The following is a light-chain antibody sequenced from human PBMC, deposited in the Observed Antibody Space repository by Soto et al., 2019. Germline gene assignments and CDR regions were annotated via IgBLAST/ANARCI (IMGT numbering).Light chain of an antibody. CDR3: RSYTSTNTPLV. J-gene: IGLJ1*01. Sequence: QSALTQPASVSGSPGQSITISCTGTSSDIGAYDYVSWYQQFPGTAPKLMLYDVYRRPSGVSHRFSGSKSGNTASLTISGLLAEDAGYYYCRSYTSTNTPLVFGTGTKVTVL. CDR1: SSDIGAYDY. CDR2: DVY. V-gene: IGLV2-14*01.